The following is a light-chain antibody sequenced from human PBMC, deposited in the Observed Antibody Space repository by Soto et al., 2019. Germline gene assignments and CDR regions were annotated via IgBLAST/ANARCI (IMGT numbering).Light chain of an antibody. CDR2: TTS. Sequence: EIVMTQSPGTLSVSPGERVTISCRAIQNVGSNLPWYQQTPGQAPSLLIYTTSSRAAGAPARFSGSGSGTEFTLTIDVLQSEDFVLIYGQRYNSWPRTFGQGTKV. CDR1: QNVGSN. V-gene: IGKV3-15*01. J-gene: IGKJ1*01. CDR3: QRYNSWPRT.